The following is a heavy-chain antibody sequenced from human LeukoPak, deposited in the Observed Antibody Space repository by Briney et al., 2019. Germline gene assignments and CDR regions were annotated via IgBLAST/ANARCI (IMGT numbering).Heavy chain of an antibody. CDR2: ISSNGGTI. D-gene: IGHD3-22*01. CDR1: GFTFSSYA. V-gene: IGHV3-64D*09. CDR3: VKGSEAYCDSKSDY. J-gene: IGHJ4*02. Sequence: AGGSLRLSCSASGFTFSSYAMHWVRQAPGNGLEYVSAISSNGGTIYYADSAKGRFTISRDNSKNTLYPQMSSLRVEDTAVYYCVKGSEAYCDSKSDYWGQRTLVTVSS.